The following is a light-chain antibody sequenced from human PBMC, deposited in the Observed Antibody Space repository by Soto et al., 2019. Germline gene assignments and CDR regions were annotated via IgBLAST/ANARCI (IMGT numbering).Light chain of an antibody. CDR1: QIISSW. V-gene: IGKV1-5*01. J-gene: IGKJ1*01. Sequence: DIQMTQSPSTLSASVGDRVTITCRASQIISSWLAWYQQKPGKAPKLLIYDVSSLESGVPSRFSGSGSGTEFTLTISSLQPDDSATYYCQQYNTFWTFGHGTKVDIK. CDR2: DVS. CDR3: QQYNTFWT.